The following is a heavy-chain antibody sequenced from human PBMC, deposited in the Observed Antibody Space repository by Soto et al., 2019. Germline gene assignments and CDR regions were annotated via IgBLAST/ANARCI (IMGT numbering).Heavy chain of an antibody. J-gene: IGHJ6*02. V-gene: IGHV4-31*03. CDR3: ARATMYYDFWSGYYTGTQPVYYYYGMDV. CDR2: IHYIGST. CDR1: CGSISSGGFY. D-gene: IGHD3-3*01. Sequence: TPSLTRPFSCGSISSGGFYWGWVRQHPGEGLEWIGDIHYIGSTYYNPSLKSRVTLSVDTSKNQFSLKLSSVTAVDTAVYYCARATMYYDFWSGYYTGTQPVYYYYGMDVWGQGTTVTVSS.